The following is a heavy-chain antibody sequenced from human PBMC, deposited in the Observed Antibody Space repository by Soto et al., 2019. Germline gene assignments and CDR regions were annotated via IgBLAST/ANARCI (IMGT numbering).Heavy chain of an antibody. CDR2: INTAKGNT. CDR1: GYTFTNNV. J-gene: IGHJ5*02. Sequence: GASVKVSCKASGYTFTNNVIHWLRQAPGQTLEWMGWINTAKGNTKYSQKFEARVTLTRDTAASTAYMELNSLRSDDTAVYYCARDPIWTYTWNYARLNYLDPWGQGTLVTVSS. V-gene: IGHV1-3*04. D-gene: IGHD1-7*01. CDR3: ARDPIWTYTWNYARLNYLDP.